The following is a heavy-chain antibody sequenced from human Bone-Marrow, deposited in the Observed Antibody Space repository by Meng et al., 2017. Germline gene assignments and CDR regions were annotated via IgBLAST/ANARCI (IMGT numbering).Heavy chain of an antibody. J-gene: IGHJ6*02. CDR3: AREYDSSGYYWYYYGMDV. D-gene: IGHD3-22*01. CDR1: GYNFPDYW. CDR2: IDPKSGDT. V-gene: IGHV1-2*06. Sequence: ASVKVSCKPSGYNFPDYWLHWVRRAPGQGLGWMGRIDPKSGDTHYAQRFQGRVTMTGDTSISTAYMELSGLRSDDTAMYYCAREYDSSGYYWYYYGMDVWGQGTTVTVSS.